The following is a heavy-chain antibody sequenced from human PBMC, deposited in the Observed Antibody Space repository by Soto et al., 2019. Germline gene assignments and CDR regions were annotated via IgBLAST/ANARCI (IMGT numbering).Heavy chain of an antibody. Sequence: ASVKVSCKASGGTFSSYAISWVRQAPGQGLEWMGGIIPIFGTANYAQKFQGRVTITADESTSTAYMELSSLRSEDTAVYYCARHPCGRGYYYGMDVWGQGTTVTVSS. CDR3: ARHPCGRGYYYGMDV. V-gene: IGHV1-69*13. J-gene: IGHJ6*02. CDR1: GGTFSSYA. CDR2: IIPIFGTA. D-gene: IGHD2-15*01.